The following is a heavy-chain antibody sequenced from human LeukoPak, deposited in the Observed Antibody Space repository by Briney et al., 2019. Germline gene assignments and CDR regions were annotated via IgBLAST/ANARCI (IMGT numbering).Heavy chain of an antibody. CDR3: ATGQYTYGYPHLVF. J-gene: IGHJ4*02. D-gene: IGHD6-13*01. CDR1: GFTFSSYA. Sequence: GGSLRLSCAASGFTFSSYAMSWVRQAPGNGLEWVSAISGSVGSTYYADSVKGRFTISRDNSKNSLDLQMNSLRVEDSAVYYCATGQYTYGYPHLVFWGQPALAALSS. CDR2: ISGSVGST. V-gene: IGHV3-23*01.